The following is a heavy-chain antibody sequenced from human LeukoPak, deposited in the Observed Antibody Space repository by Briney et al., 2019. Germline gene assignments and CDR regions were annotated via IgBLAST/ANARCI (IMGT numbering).Heavy chain of an antibody. D-gene: IGHD2-15*01. CDR3: AKAPVTTCSGAYCYPFDY. CDR2: ISVSGNT. J-gene: IGHJ4*02. V-gene: IGHV3-23*01. Sequence: GGSLRLSCAASGFTLSSYAMSWVRQGPGKGLEWVSAISVSGNTYHADSVKGRFTISRDSSKNTLYPQMNSLRAEDAAVYYCAKAPVTTCSGAYCYPFDYWGQGTLVTVSS. CDR1: GFTLSSYA.